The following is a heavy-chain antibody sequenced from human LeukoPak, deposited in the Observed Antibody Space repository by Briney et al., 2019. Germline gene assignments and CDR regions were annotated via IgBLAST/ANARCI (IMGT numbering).Heavy chain of an antibody. D-gene: IGHD2-15*01. J-gene: IGHJ1*01. V-gene: IGHV1-24*01. CDR2: FDPEDGET. CDR1: GYTLTELS. Sequence: GASVKVSCKVSGYTLTELSMHWVRQAPGKGLEWMGGFDPEDGETIYAQKFQGRVTMTTDTSTGTAYMELRSLRSDDTAVYYCARDLLRYCSGGSCPAYFQHWGQGTLVTVSS. CDR3: ARDLLRYCSGGSCPAYFQH.